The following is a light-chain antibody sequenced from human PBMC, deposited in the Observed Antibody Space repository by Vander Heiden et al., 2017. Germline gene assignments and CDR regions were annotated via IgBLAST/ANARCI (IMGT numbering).Light chain of an antibody. J-gene: IGLJ3*02. CDR1: SSNIGNNY. CDR3: GTWDSSLSAGWV. CDR2: DNN. Sequence: QSVLTHPPSVSAAPGQKVTISCSGSSSNIGNNYVSWYQQLPGTAPKLLIYDNNKRPSGIPDRFSGSKSGTSATLGITGLQTGDEADYYCGTWDSSLSAGWVFGGGTKLTVL. V-gene: IGLV1-51*01.